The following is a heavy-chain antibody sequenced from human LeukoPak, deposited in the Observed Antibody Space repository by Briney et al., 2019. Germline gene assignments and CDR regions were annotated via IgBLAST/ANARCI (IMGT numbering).Heavy chain of an antibody. Sequence: SQTLSLTCAVSGGSISSGGYSWSWIRQPPGKGLEWIGYIYHSGSTYYNPSLKSRVTISVDTSKNQFSLKLSSVTAADTAVYYCARDTPIGTMVRGVTWYGMDVWGQGTTVTVSS. V-gene: IGHV4-30-2*05. CDR1: GGSISSGGYS. J-gene: IGHJ6*02. CDR2: IYHSGST. CDR3: ARDTPIGTMVRGVTWYGMDV. D-gene: IGHD3-10*01.